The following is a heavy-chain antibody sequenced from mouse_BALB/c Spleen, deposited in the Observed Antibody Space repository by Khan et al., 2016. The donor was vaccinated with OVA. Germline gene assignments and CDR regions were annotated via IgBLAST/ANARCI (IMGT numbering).Heavy chain of an antibody. CDR1: GYSFTGYF. CDR2: INPHIGET. D-gene: IGHD1-3*01. J-gene: IGHJ2*01. Sequence: VQLQQSGPELVKPGASVKISCKASGYSFTGYFMNWVMQSHGKSLEWIGRINPHIGETFYNQKFKDKATLTVDESSRTAHMELRSLASEDSAVYSCARKSGSYFDYWGQGTTLTVSS. V-gene: IGHV1-20*02. CDR3: ARKSGSYFDY.